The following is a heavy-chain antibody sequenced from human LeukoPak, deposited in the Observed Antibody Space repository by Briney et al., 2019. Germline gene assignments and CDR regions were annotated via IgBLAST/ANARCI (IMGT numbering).Heavy chain of an antibody. CDR2: FDPEDGET. J-gene: IGHJ3*02. CDR1: GYTLTELS. Sequence: ASVKVSFKVSGYTLTELSMHWVRQAPGKGLEWMGGFDPEDGETIYAQKFQGRVTMTEDTSTDTAYMELSSLRSEDTAVYYCATYREWPKEYDAFDIWGQGTMVTVSS. V-gene: IGHV1-24*01. CDR3: ATYREWPKEYDAFDI. D-gene: IGHD3-3*01.